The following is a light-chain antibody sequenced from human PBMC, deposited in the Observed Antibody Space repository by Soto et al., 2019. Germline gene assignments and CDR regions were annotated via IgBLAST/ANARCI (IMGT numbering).Light chain of an antibody. CDR2: DAS. J-gene: IGKJ2*01. CDR3: QRGRNWPYT. CDR1: QSVSSY. Sequence: EIVLTQSPATLSLSPGERATLSCRASQSVSSYLAWYQQKPGQAPRLLIYDASNRSTGIPARFSGSGSGTDFTLTISRLDPEDFAVYDCQRGRNWPYTFGRGTKLELK. V-gene: IGKV3-11*01.